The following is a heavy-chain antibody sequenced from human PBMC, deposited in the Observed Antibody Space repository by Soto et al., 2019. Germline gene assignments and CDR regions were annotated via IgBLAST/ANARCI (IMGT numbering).Heavy chain of an antibody. J-gene: IGHJ4*02. D-gene: IGHD3-22*01. CDR3: ASRKSNYDYDSSAQRHLDY. CDR2: INHSGST. Sequence: SETLSLTCAVYGGSFSGYYWSWIRQPPGKGLEWIGEINHSGSTNYNPSLKSRVTISVDTSKNQFSLKLSSVTAADTAVYYCASRKSNYDYDSSAQRHLDYWGQGTLVTVSS. V-gene: IGHV4-34*01. CDR1: GGSFSGYY.